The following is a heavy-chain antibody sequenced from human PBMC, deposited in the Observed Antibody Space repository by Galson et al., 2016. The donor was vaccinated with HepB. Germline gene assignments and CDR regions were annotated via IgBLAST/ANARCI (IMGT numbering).Heavy chain of an antibody. CDR2: ISYDGREN. D-gene: IGHD5-12*01. CDR3: AKGGSGYDLTFDY. J-gene: IGHJ4*02. CDR1: GFSFKNYA. Sequence: SLRLSCAASGFSFKNYAMHWVRQAPGKGLEWVAVISYDGRENFYADSVKGRFTISRDNSKNTLYLQMNSLRAEDTAVYYCAKGGSGYDLTFDYWGQGTLVTVSS. V-gene: IGHV3-30*04.